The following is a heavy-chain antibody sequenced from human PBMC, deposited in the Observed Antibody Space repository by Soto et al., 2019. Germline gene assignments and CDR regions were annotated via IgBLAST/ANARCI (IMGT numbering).Heavy chain of an antibody. CDR3: ARAGKLGYCSGGSCPRVMDV. Sequence: QVQLVQSGAEVKKPGASVKVSCKASGYTFTGYYMHWVRQAPGQGLEWMGWINPNSGGTNYAQKFQGWVTMTRDTSISTAYMELSRLRSDDTAVYYCARAGKLGYCSGGSCPRVMDVWGQGTTVTVSS. CDR2: INPNSGGT. J-gene: IGHJ6*02. CDR1: GYTFTGYY. D-gene: IGHD2-15*01. V-gene: IGHV1-2*04.